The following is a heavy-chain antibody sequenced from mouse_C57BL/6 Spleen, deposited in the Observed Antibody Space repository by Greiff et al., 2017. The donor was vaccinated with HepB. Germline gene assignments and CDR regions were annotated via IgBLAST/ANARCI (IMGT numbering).Heavy chain of an antibody. CDR1: GFTFSSYA. D-gene: IGHD3-3*01. CDR3: TRVRDYFDY. Sequence: EVKLMESGEGLVKPGGSLKLSCAASGFTFSSYAMSWVRQTPEKRLEWVAYISSGGDYIYYADTVKGRFTISRDNARNTLYLQMSSLKSEDTAMYYCTRVRDYFDYWGQGTTLTVSS. V-gene: IGHV5-9-1*02. CDR2: ISSGGDYI. J-gene: IGHJ2*01.